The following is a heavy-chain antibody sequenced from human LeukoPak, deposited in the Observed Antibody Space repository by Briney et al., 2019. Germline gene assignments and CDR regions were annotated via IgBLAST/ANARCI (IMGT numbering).Heavy chain of an antibody. D-gene: IGHD2-15*01. V-gene: IGHV4-59*01. J-gene: IGHJ5*02. CDR2: IYYSGST. CDR3: ARELGYCSGGSCYSSWFDP. CDR1: GGSISSYY. Sequence: SETLSLTCTVSGGSISSYYWSWIRQPPGKGLEWIGYIYYSGSTNYNPSLKSRVIISVDTSKNQFSLKLSSVTAADTAVYYCARELGYCSGGSCYSSWFDPWGQGTLVTVSS.